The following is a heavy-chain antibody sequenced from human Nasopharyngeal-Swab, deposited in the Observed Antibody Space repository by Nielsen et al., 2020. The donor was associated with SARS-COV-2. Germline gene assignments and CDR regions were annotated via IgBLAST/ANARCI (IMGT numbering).Heavy chain of an antibody. CDR3: ARAIAAAGSY. D-gene: IGHD6-13*01. CDR2: ISGKSTYT. Sequence: WIRQPPGKGLEWISYISGKSTYTSYADSVKGRFTISKDNVKNSLYLQMNSLRAEDTAVYYCARAIAAAGSYWGRGTLVTVSS. J-gene: IGHJ4*02. V-gene: IGHV3-11*05.